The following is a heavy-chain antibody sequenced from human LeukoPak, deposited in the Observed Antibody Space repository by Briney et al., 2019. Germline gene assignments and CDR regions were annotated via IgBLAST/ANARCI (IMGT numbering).Heavy chain of an antibody. CDR2: IYYSGST. D-gene: IGHD3-9*01. CDR3: ARIDDILTGYYRVGAFDI. J-gene: IGHJ3*02. V-gene: IGHV4-59*01. CDR1: GGSISSYY. Sequence: SETLSLTCTVSGGSISSYYWSWIRQPPGKGLEWIGYIYYSGSTNYSPSLKSRVTISVDTSKNQFSLKLSSVTAADTAVYYCARIDDILTGYYRVGAFDIWGQGTMVTVSS.